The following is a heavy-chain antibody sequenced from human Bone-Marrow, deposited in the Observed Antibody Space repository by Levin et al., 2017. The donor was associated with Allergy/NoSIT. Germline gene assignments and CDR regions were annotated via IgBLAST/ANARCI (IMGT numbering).Heavy chain of an antibody. D-gene: IGHD6-19*01. CDR3: ARGSTGVDSGSQIDY. V-gene: IGHV3-53*01. CDR1: GFTVSSNS. J-gene: IGHJ4*02. CDR2: INSGGST. Sequence: ETLSLTCAASGFTVSSNSMNWVRQAPVMGLEWVSVINSGGSTYYAGSVKGRFVISRDNSKNTVYLHINSLRGDDTAVYYCARGSTGVDSGSQIDYWGQGTLVTVSS.